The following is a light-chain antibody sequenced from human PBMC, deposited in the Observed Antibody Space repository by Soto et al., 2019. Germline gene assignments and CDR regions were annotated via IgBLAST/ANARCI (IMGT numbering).Light chain of an antibody. V-gene: IGLV2-11*01. Sequence: QSALTQPRSVSGSPGQSVTISCTGTSSDVGGYNYVSWYQQHPGKAPKLMIYDVNKRPSGVPDRFSGSESGNTASLTISGLQAEDEADYYCCSYAGSYTWVFGTGTKLTVL. CDR3: CSYAGSYTWV. J-gene: IGLJ1*01. CDR1: SSDVGGYNY. CDR2: DVN.